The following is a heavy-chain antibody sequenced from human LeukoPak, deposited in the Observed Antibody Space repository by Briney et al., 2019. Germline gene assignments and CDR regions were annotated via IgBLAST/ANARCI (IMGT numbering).Heavy chain of an antibody. CDR1: GGSISSYY. Sequence: SETLSLTCTVSGGSISSYYWSWIRQPAGKGLEWIGRIYTSGSTNYNPSLKSRVTMSLDTSKNQFSLKLSSVTAADTAVYYCARDQGYDSSGYYVGYYFDYWGQGTRVTVSS. CDR3: ARDQGYDSSGYYVGYYFDY. J-gene: IGHJ4*02. V-gene: IGHV4-4*07. D-gene: IGHD3-22*01. CDR2: IYTSGST.